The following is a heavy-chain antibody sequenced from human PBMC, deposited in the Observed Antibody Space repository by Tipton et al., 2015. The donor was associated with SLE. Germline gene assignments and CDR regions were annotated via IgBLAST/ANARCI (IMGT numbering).Heavy chain of an antibody. CDR1: GFTFSTYN. CDR3: AVTFGGVIVRGGFDI. Sequence: SLRLSCAASGFTFSTYNMNWVRQAPGKGLEWVSSISSSSSYIYYADSMKGRFSISRDNAKNSLYLQMNGLRAEDTAVYYCAVTFGGVIVRGGFDIWGQGTMVTVSS. D-gene: IGHD3-16*02. CDR2: ISSSSSYI. V-gene: IGHV3-21*03. J-gene: IGHJ3*02.